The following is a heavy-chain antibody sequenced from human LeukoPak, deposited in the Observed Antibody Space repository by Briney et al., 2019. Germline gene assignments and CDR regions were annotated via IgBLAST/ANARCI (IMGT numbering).Heavy chain of an antibody. CDR1: GFTFSKYW. V-gene: IGHV3-74*01. CDR3: ATKEWLAPPPDS. Sequence: GGSLRLSCAASGFTFSKYWKLWVRQAPGKGLESVSRINTDGTVTTYADSVKGRFTVSRDNADNTMFLQMNSVRDEDTAVYYCATKEWLAPPPDSWGQGTPVTVSS. D-gene: IGHD6-19*01. J-gene: IGHJ4*02. CDR2: INTDGTVT.